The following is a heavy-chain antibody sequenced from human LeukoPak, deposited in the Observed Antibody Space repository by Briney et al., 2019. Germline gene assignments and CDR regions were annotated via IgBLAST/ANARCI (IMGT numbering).Heavy chain of an antibody. V-gene: IGHV3-23*01. CDR1: GFTFSSYA. CDR2: ISGTGGSS. CDR3: AKVRDGYNSPFDY. J-gene: IGHJ4*02. D-gene: IGHD5-24*01. Sequence: GGSLRLSCAVSGFTFSSYALNWVRQAPGMGLEWVSSISGTGGSSHYADSVKGRFTISRDNSKNTLYLQMNSLRGEDTAVYYCAKVRDGYNSPFDYWGQGTLVTVSS.